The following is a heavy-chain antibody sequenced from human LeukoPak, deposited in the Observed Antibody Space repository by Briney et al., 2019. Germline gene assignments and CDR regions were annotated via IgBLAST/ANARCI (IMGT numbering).Heavy chain of an antibody. CDR1: GGTFSSYA. J-gene: IGHJ4*02. V-gene: IGHV1-69*13. D-gene: IGHD2-2*01. CDR3: ARSMGYCSSTSCPFDY. Sequence: GASVKVSCKASGGTFSSYAISWVRQAPGQGLEWMGGIIPIFGTANYAQKFQGRVTITADESTSTAYMELSSLRSEDTAVYCCARSMGYCSSTSCPFDYWGQGTLVTVSS. CDR2: IIPIFGTA.